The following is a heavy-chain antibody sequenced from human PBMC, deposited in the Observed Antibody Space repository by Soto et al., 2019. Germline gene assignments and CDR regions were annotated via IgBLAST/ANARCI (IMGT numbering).Heavy chain of an antibody. D-gene: IGHD3-10*01. CDR2: ISYDGSDK. CDR1: GFPFTSYG. Sequence: QVQLVESGGGVVQPGRSLRLSCAASGFPFTSYGMHWGREGPDKGLEWVAIISYDGSDKYYADSVKGRFTISRDNSKNTLYLQMNSLRPEDTALYYCVGGQYYFDYRGQGNLVIVSS. J-gene: IGHJ4*02. V-gene: IGHV3-30*03. CDR3: VGGQYYFDY.